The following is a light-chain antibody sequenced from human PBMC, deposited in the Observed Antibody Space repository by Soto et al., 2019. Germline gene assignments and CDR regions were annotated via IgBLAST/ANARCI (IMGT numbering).Light chain of an antibody. CDR2: GAS. J-gene: IGKJ2*01. CDR3: QQYGSSPMYT. CDR1: QSVSSSY. V-gene: IGKV3-20*01. Sequence: EIVLTQSPGTLSLSPGERATLSCRASQSVSSSYLAWCQQKPGQAPRLLIYGASSRATGIPDRFSGSGSGTDFTLNISRLEPEDCAVYYCQQYGSSPMYTFGQGTKLEIK.